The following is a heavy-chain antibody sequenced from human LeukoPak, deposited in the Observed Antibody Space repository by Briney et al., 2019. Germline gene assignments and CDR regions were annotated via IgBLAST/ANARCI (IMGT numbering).Heavy chain of an antibody. CDR3: AILAARPAVPFDP. CDR2: IIPILGIA. J-gene: IGHJ5*02. Sequence: GASVKVSCKASGGTFSSYAISWVRQAPGQGLEWMGRIIPILGIANYAQKFQGRVTITADKSTSTAYMELSSLRSEDTAVYYCAILAARPAVPFDPWGQGTLVTVSS. CDR1: GGTFSSYA. D-gene: IGHD6-6*01. V-gene: IGHV1-69*04.